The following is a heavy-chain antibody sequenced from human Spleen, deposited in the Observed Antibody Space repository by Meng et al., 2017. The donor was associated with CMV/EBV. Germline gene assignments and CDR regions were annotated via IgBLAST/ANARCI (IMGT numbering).Heavy chain of an antibody. CDR2: IYYSGST. D-gene: IGHD1-26*01. V-gene: IGHV4-30-4*08. CDR1: GGSISSGDYY. CDR3: ARAPSFSGSYSYFDY. J-gene: IGHJ4*02. Sequence: SETLSLTCTVSGGSISSGDYYWSWIRQPPGKGLEWIGYIYYSGSTYYNPSLKSRFTISVDTSKNQFSLKLSSVTAADTAVYYCARAPSFSGSYSYFDYWGQGTLVTVSS.